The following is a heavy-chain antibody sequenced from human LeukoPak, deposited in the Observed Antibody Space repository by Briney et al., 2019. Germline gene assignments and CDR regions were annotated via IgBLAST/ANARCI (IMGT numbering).Heavy chain of an antibody. D-gene: IGHD5-18*01. CDR1: GFTVSSNY. Sequence: VGSLRLSCAASGFTVSSNYMSWVRQAPGKGLEWVSVIYSGGSTYYADSAKGRFTISRDNSKNTLYLQMNSLRAEDTAVYYCAREIIQLPGYFDYWGQGTLVTVSS. CDR2: IYSGGST. V-gene: IGHV3-53*01. J-gene: IGHJ4*02. CDR3: AREIIQLPGYFDY.